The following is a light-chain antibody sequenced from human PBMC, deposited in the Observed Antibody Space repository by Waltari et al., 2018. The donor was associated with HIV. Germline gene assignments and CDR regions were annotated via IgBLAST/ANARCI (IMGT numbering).Light chain of an antibody. CDR1: QSVSNS. CDR2: GAS. V-gene: IGKV3-15*01. J-gene: IGKJ1*01. Sequence: EIVMTQSPATLSVSPGGRATLSCRASQSVSNSLVWYQQRPGQAPRLLIYGASTRATGIPGRFSGSGSGTEFTLTINGLQSEDFAVYYCQQYNSWPRTFGQGTKVEVK. CDR3: QQYNSWPRT.